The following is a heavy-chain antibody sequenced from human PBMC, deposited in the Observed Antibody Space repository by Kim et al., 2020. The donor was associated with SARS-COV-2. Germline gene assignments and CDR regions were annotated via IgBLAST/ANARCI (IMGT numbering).Heavy chain of an antibody. CDR2: IYYSGST. CDR3: ARHAPGHSGSYFSEYFQH. CDR1: GGSISSSSYY. Sequence: SETLSLTCTVSGGSISSSSYYWGWIRQPPGKGLEWIGSIYYSGSTYYNPSLKSRVTISVDTSKNQFSLKLSSVTAADTAVYYCARHAPGHSGSYFSEYFQHWGQGTLVTVSS. J-gene: IGHJ1*01. V-gene: IGHV4-39*01. D-gene: IGHD1-26*01.